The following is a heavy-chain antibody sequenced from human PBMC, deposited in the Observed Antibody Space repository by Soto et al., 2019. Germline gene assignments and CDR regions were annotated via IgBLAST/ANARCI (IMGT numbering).Heavy chain of an antibody. V-gene: IGHV4-31*03. CDR1: GESISSGGYY. CDR3: ARASSSSSAADY. CDR2: IYDSEIA. Sequence: QVQLQESGPGLVKPSQTLSLTCNVSGESISSGGYYWSWIRHHPRKGLEWIEYIYDSEIAYYNPSLKSRVTISMDTSKNHFAMRLSSVTDADTAVYYCARASSSSSAADYWGQGTLVTVSS. J-gene: IGHJ4*02. D-gene: IGHD6-6*01.